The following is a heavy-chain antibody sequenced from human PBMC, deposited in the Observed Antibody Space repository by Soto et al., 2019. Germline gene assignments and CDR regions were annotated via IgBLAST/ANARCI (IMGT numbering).Heavy chain of an antibody. D-gene: IGHD3-3*01. CDR2: IIPMSATT. CDR3: ARPIRYYDVWRDYPPFDY. J-gene: IGHJ4*02. CDR1: GGSFSSYA. V-gene: IGHV1-69*01. Sequence: QVQLVQSGAEVKKPGSSVEVSCKAPGGSFSSYAINWVRQAPGQGLEWMGGIIPMSATTTYAQKFQDRVTINADESSTTVYMELSSLQAEDTAVYYCARPIRYYDVWRDYPPFDYWGQGTLVTVSS.